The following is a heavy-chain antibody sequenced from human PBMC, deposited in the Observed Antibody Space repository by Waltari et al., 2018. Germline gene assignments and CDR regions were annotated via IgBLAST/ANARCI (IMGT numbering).Heavy chain of an antibody. CDR2: INPTRGGK. Sequence: QVQLVQSGAEVKKPGASVKVSCKASGYTFTGYYMHWVRQAPGQGLEWMERINPTRGGKNYAQKFQGRVTMTRDTSISTAYMELSRLRSDDTAVYYCASLRGPLDYWGQGTLVTVSS. D-gene: IGHD4-17*01. CDR3: ASLRGPLDY. J-gene: IGHJ4*02. CDR1: GYTFTGYY. V-gene: IGHV1-2*06.